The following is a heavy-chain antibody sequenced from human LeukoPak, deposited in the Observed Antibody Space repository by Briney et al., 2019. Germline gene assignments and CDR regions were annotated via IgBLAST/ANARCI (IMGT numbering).Heavy chain of an antibody. Sequence: GGSLRPSCAASGFTFSSYDMHWVRQATGKGLEWVSAIGTAGDTYYPGSVKGRFTISRENAKNSLYLQMNSLRAGDTAVYYCARDRRYYDSSGSNSFYYYGMDVWGQGTTVTVSS. V-gene: IGHV3-13*01. D-gene: IGHD3-22*01. CDR2: IGTAGDT. CDR1: GFTFSSYD. CDR3: ARDRRYYDSSGSNSFYYYGMDV. J-gene: IGHJ6*02.